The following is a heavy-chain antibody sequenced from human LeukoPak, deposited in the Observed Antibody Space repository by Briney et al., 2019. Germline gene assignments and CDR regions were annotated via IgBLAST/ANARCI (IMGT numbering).Heavy chain of an antibody. V-gene: IGHV1-69*04. D-gene: IGHD6-19*01. CDR3: ARVSPGSGWPYIDY. J-gene: IGHJ4*02. Sequence: VASVKVSCKASGGTFSSYAISWVRQAPGQGLEWMGRIIPILGIANYAQKFQGRVTITADKSTSTAYMELSSLRSEDTAVYYCARVSPGSGWPYIDYWGQGTLVTVSS. CDR1: GGTFSSYA. CDR2: IIPILGIA.